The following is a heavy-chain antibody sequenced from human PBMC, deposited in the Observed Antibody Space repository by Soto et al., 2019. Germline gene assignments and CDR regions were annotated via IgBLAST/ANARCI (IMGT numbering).Heavy chain of an antibody. J-gene: IGHJ6*02. D-gene: IGHD4-17*01. Sequence: QVQLQESGPGLVRPSQTLSLTCTVSGGSISSDHYHWTWIRQTPGKGPEWIGYIHYSGSVYYNPSLQSRVTMSVDTSKNLFFLKLSSVTAADTAVYFCVREDDGGDRDYYGLDVWGQGTTVTVSS. CDR3: VREDDGGDRDYYGLDV. CDR1: GGSISSDHYH. CDR2: IHYSGSV. V-gene: IGHV4-30-4*01.